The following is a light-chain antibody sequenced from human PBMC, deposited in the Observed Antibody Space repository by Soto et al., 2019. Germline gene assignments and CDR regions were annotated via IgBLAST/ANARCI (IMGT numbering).Light chain of an antibody. V-gene: IGKV1-39*01. CDR1: QSISRW. Sequence: DIQMTQSPSTLSASVGDRVTITCRASQSISRWLAWYQQKPGKAPKLLIYAASSLQSGVPSRFSGSGSGTDFTLTISSLQPEDFATYYCQQSYSTPRGTFGQGTKVDIK. J-gene: IGKJ1*01. CDR3: QQSYSTPRGT. CDR2: AAS.